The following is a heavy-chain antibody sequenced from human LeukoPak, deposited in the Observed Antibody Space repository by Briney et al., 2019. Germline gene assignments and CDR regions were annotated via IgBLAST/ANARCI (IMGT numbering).Heavy chain of an antibody. D-gene: IGHD3-22*01. CDR1: GFAFSSYA. CDR2: IDGGGGRT. V-gene: IGHV3-23*01. J-gene: IGHJ4*02. Sequence: PGGSLRLSSTASGFAFSSYAMSWVRQAPGVGLEWVSTIDGGGGRTWHADSVRGRFTISRDNSKNTLFMQMNSLRAEDTAVYYCAKDFYDSSGSRYDYWGQGALVTVSS. CDR3: AKDFYDSSGSRYDY.